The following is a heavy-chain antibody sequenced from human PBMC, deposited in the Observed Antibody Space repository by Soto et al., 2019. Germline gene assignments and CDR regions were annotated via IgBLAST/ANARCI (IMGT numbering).Heavy chain of an antibody. CDR3: ARARSSVPGRRGIAYYGLDV. J-gene: IGHJ6*02. CDR2: INHSGIT. CDR1: GGSFSGYY. Sequence: QVQLQQWGAGLLKPSESLSLTCVVNGGSFSGYYWSWIRLPPGKGLEWIGEINHSGITDSNQSLKRRVTISVDTYKNQFSVNLTSVTAADTAVYYYARARSSVPGRRGIAYYGLDVWGQGTTVTVSS. V-gene: IGHV4-34*01. D-gene: IGHD2-21*01.